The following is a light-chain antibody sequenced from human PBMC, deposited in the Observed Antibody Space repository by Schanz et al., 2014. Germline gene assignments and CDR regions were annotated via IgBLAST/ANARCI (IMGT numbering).Light chain of an antibody. J-gene: IGKJ1*01. CDR1: RSVLYSAKDRNY. Sequence: DIVMTQSPDSLAVSLGERATINCRSSRSVLYSAKDRNYLAWYQKKPGQPPKLLIYWASTRESGVPDRFSGSGSGTNFTLTISNLQAEDVAVYYCQQYYTTPRTFGQGTKVEIK. V-gene: IGKV4-1*01. CDR3: QQYYTTPRT. CDR2: WAS.